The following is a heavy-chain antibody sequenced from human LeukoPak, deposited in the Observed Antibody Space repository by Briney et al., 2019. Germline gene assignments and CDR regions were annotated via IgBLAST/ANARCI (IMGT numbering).Heavy chain of an antibody. CDR2: IYTSGST. J-gene: IGHJ6*03. CDR1: GGSISSGSYY. V-gene: IGHV4-61*02. CDR3: ARGRFGIVSYYYMDV. Sequence: SETLSLTCTVSGGSISSGSYYWSWIRQPAGKGLEWIGRIYTSGSTNYNPSLKSRVTISVDTSKNQFSLKLSSVTAADTAVYYCARGRFGIVSYYYMDVWEKGTTVTVSS. D-gene: IGHD3-22*01.